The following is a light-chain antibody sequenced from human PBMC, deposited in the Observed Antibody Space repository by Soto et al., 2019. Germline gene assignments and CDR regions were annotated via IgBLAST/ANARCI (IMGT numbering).Light chain of an antibody. CDR2: EVS. CDR3: SSYSSGFPPVL. Sequence: QSALTQPASVSGSPGQSITISCTGSSSDISGFNYVSWYQQHPGKAPKLVIYEVSNRPSGVSHRFSGSKSGNTASLTISGLQAEDEADYYCSSYSSGFPPVLLGGGTKVTVL. CDR1: SSDISGFNY. V-gene: IGLV2-14*01. J-gene: IGLJ2*01.